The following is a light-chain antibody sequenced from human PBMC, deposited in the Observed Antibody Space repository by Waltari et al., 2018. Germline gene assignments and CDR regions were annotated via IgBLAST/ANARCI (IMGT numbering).Light chain of an antibody. CDR1: QSVLYSSNNKNY. Sequence: DIVMTQSPDSLAVSLGERATIHCRSSQSVLYSSNNKNYLAWYQQKPGKPPKLLISWASTRESGVPDRFSGSGSGTDFTLTISSLQAEDVAVYYCQQYYSTPLTFGGGTKVEIK. CDR2: WAS. V-gene: IGKV4-1*01. J-gene: IGKJ4*01. CDR3: QQYYSTPLT.